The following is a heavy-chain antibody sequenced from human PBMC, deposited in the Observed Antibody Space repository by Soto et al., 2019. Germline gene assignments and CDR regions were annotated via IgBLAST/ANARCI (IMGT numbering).Heavy chain of an antibody. D-gene: IGHD6-13*01. J-gene: IGHJ2*01. Sequence: QVQLQESGPGLVKPSQTLSLTCTVSGGSISSGGYYWSWIRQHPGKGLEWIGYIYYGGSTYYNPSLKSRVTIPVDTSKNQFSLKLSSVTAADTAVYYCARDIGPAAGNWYFDLWGRGTLVTVSS. V-gene: IGHV4-31*03. CDR3: ARDIGPAAGNWYFDL. CDR1: GGSISSGGYY. CDR2: IYYGGST.